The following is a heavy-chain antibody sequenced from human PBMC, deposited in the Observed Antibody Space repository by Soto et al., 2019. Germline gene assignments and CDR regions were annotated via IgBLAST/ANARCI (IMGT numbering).Heavy chain of an antibody. D-gene: IGHD2-15*01. CDR2: ISYDGSNK. CDR1: VFTFSSYG. V-gene: IGHV3-30*18. J-gene: IGHJ4*02. Sequence: GSLRLSCAASVFTFSSYGMHWFRQDPVKGLECVAVISYDGSNKSYADSVKGRCTISGDNSKNTLYLQMNSLRAEDTTVYYCAKSSRASWGPLDYWGQETLLNVSS. CDR3: AKSSRASWGPLDY.